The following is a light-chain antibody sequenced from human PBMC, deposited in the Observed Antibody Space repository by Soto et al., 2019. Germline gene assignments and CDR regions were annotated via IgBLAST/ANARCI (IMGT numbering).Light chain of an antibody. V-gene: IGKV3-20*01. CDR3: QQSYSTPPWT. CDR1: QSVSSSY. J-gene: IGKJ1*01. Sequence: EIVLTQSPGTLSLSPGARAPFSCRARQSVSSSYIAWYQQKRGQAPRRLIYGASIRATGIPDRFSGSGSGTDFTLTISSLQPEDFATYYCQQSYSTPPWTFGQGTKVDIK. CDR2: GAS.